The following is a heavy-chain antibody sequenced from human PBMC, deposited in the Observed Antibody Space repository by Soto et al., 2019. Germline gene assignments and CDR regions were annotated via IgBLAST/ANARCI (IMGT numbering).Heavy chain of an antibody. CDR2: IYYSGST. J-gene: IGHJ4*02. V-gene: IGHV4-59*01. CDR1: GGSISSYY. Sequence: SETLSLTCTVSGGSISSYYWSWIRQPPGKGLEWIGYIYYSGSTNYNPSLKSRVTMSVDTSKNQFSLKLSSVTAADTAVYYCARDNGREQYDDSSGYCYYFDYWGQGTLVTVSS. D-gene: IGHD3-22*01. CDR3: ARDNGREQYDDSSGYCYYFDY.